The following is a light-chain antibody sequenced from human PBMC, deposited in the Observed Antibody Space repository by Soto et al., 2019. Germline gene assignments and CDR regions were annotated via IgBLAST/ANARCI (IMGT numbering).Light chain of an antibody. J-gene: IGKJ5*01. CDR3: QQRSNWPAIT. CDR1: QSVSSY. V-gene: IGKV3-11*01. CDR2: DAS. Sequence: EIVLTQSPATLSLSPGERATLSCRASQSVSSYLAWYQQKPGQAPRLLIYDASNRATGIPARCSGSRSGTDFTLTISSLEPEDFAVYYCQQRSNWPAITFGPGTRLEIK.